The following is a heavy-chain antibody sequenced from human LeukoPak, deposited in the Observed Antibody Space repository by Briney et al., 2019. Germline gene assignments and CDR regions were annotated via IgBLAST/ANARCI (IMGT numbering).Heavy chain of an antibody. J-gene: IGHJ6*03. CDR1: GFTFSSYG. D-gene: IGHD3-9*01. CDR3: AKGVKVPLLRYFSYYMDV. V-gene: IGHV3-30*02. CDR2: MRYDGSNR. Sequence: PGGSLRLSCAASGFTFSSYGMHWVRQAPGKGLEWVASMRYDGSNRNYADSVKGRFTISRDNSKNTLYLQMNSLRAEDTAVYYCAKGVKVPLLRYFSYYMDVWGKGTTVTISS.